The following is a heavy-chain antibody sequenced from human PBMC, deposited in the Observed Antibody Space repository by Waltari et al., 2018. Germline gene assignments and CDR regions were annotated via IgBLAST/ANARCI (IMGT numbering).Heavy chain of an antibody. D-gene: IGHD6-13*01. Sequence: QLQLQESGPGLVKPSETLSLTCTVSGGSISSSSYYWGWIRQPPGKGLEWIGSIYYSGSTYYNPSLNSRVTISVDTSKNQFSLKLSFVTAADTAVYYCARVSDPDSSSWYIDYYYGMDVWGQGTTVTVSS. CDR1: GGSISSSSYY. J-gene: IGHJ6*02. V-gene: IGHV4-39*01. CDR2: IYYSGST. CDR3: ARVSDPDSSSWYIDYYYGMDV.